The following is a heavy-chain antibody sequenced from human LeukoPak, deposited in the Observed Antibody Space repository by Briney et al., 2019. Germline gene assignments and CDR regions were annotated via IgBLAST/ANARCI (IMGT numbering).Heavy chain of an antibody. CDR2: ISGSGGST. CDR3: AKGTAESSGWYEGYFDY. V-gene: IGHV3-23*01. CDR1: GFIFSSYA. J-gene: IGHJ4*02. D-gene: IGHD6-13*01. Sequence: GGSLRLSCAASGFIFSSYAMNWVRQAPGKGLEWVSAISGSGGSTYYADSVKGRFTISRDNSKNTLYLQMNSLRAEDTAVYYCAKGTAESSGWYEGYFDYWGQGTLVTVSS.